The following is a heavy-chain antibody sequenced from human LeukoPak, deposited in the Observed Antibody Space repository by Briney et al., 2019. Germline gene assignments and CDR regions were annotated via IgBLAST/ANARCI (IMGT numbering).Heavy chain of an antibody. J-gene: IGHJ3*02. Sequence: GGSLRLSCAASGFTFSSDAMSWVRQAPGEGLEWVSAISGSGGSTYYADSVKGRFNISTDNSKNTLYLQMNSLRAEDTAVYYCAKEFFGWAFDIWGQGTMVTVSS. CDR3: AKEFFGWAFDI. D-gene: IGHD3-3*01. CDR2: ISGSGGST. V-gene: IGHV3-23*01. CDR1: GFTFSSDA.